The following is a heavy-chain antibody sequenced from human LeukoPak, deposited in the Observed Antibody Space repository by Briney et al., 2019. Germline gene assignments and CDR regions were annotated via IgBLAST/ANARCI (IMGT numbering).Heavy chain of an antibody. CDR3: ATEGGNVQHYFDY. Sequence: GSVTVSCKVSGYTLTELSMHWVRQAPGKGRERMGGFDPEDGETIYAQKFQGRVTMTEDTSTDTAYMELSSLRSEDTAVYYCATEGGNVQHYFDYWGQGTLVTVSS. V-gene: IGHV1-24*01. CDR2: FDPEDGET. CDR1: GYTLTELS. J-gene: IGHJ4*02. D-gene: IGHD3-16*01.